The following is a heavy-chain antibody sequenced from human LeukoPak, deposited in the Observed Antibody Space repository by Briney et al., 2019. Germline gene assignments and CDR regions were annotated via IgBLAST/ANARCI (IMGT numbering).Heavy chain of an antibody. CDR1: GFTFSNYW. Sequence: PGGSLRLSCAASGFTFSNYWMSWVRQAPGKGLEWVANIKQDGSEKYYVDSVKGRFTISRDNAKNSLYLQMNSLRAEDTAVYYCARRRGDSSSWSYFDYWGQGTLVTVSS. V-gene: IGHV3-7*01. J-gene: IGHJ4*02. CDR3: ARRRGDSSSWSYFDY. CDR2: IKQDGSEK. D-gene: IGHD6-13*01.